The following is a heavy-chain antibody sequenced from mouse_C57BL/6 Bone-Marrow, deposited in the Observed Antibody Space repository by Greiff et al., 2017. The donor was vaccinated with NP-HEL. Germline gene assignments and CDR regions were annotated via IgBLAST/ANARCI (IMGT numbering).Heavy chain of an antibody. V-gene: IGHV1-82*01. D-gene: IGHD2-2*01. CDR3: ASGKMVTNWFAY. CDR2: IYPGDGDT. CDR1: GYAFSSSW. Sequence: VKLMESGPELVKPGASVKISCKASGYAFSSSWMNWVKQRPGKGLEWIGRIYPGDGDTNYNGKFKGKATLTADKSSSTAYMQLSSLTSEDSAVYFCASGKMVTNWFAYWGQGTLVTVSA. J-gene: IGHJ3*01.